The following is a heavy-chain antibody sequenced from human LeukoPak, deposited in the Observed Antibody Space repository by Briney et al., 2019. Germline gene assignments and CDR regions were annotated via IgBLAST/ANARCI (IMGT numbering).Heavy chain of an antibody. J-gene: IGHJ3*02. CDR3: ARDRKRGYDSRGAFDI. V-gene: IGHV3-53*01. D-gene: IGHD5-12*01. Sequence: QPGGSLRLSCAASGFTVSSNYMSWVRQAPGKGLEWVSVIYSGGSIYYADSVKGRFTISRDNSKNTLYLQMNSLRAEDTAVYYCARDRKRGYDSRGAFDIWGQGTMVTVSS. CDR2: IYSGGSI. CDR1: GFTVSSNY.